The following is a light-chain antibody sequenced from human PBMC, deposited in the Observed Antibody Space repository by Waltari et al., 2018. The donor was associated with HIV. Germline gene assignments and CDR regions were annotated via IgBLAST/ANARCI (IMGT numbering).Light chain of an antibody. V-gene: IGLV3-1*01. CDR2: QDD. CDR3: QAWDSSTVL. Sequence: SHELTQPPSVSVSPGQTASITCSGDYLGDKYASWYQQKPGQSPVLVIYQDDKRPSGIPGRFSCSNSGNTATLTITGTQAMDEADYYCQAWDSSTVLFGGGTKLTVL. J-gene: IGLJ2*01. CDR1: YLGDKY.